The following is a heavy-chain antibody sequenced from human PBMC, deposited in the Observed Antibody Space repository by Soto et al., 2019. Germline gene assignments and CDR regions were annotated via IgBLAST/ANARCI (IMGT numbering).Heavy chain of an antibody. CDR2: ISSSGSTI. CDR1: GFTFSDYY. CDR3: ARDGGGNNYDFWSDYYYYYYYMDV. Sequence: QVQLVESGGGLVKPGGSLRLSCAASGFTFSDYYMSWIRQAPGKGLEWVSYISSSGSTIYYADSVKGRFTISRDNAKNSLYLQMNSLRAEDTAVYYCARDGGGNNYDFWSDYYYYYYYMDVWGKGTTVTVSS. D-gene: IGHD3-3*01. J-gene: IGHJ6*03. V-gene: IGHV3-11*01.